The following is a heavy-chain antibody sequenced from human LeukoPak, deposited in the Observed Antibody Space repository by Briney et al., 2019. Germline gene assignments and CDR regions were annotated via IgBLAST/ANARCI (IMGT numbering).Heavy chain of an antibody. CDR2: ISGSGGST. J-gene: IGHJ4*02. Sequence: GGSLRLSCAASGFPFSSYAMTWVRQAPGKGLEWASAISGSGGSTYYADSVKGRFTIYRDNSKITLFLQMNSLRAEDTAVYYCAKDSPGDYWGQGTLVTVSS. V-gene: IGHV3-23*01. CDR3: AKDSPGDY. CDR1: GFPFSSYA.